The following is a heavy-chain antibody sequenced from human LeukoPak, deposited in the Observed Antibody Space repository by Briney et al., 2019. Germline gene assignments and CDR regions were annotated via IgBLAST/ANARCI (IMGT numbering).Heavy chain of an antibody. CDR3: GREDCSDGPCYPTGY. D-gene: IGHD2-15*01. V-gene: IGHV3-7*04. J-gene: IGHJ4*02. CDR1: GFTSSSYW. CDR2: IKQDGSEK. Sequence: GGSLRLSCAASGFTSSSYWMSWVRQAPGKGLEWVANIKQDGSEKYYEDSVKGRCTISRDNAKNTLYLQVNSRRGEDTAVYYCGREDCSDGPCYPTGYWGQGTLVTVSS.